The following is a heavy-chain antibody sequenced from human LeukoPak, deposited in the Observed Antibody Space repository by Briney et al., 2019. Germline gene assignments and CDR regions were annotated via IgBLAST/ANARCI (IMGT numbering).Heavy chain of an antibody. Sequence: GGSLRLSCAASGFTFSDYYMSWIRQAPGKGREWGSYISSSSSYTKYADSVKGRFTISRDNAKNSLYLQMNSLRAEDTAVYYCARVIRSTGTAGEDYWGQGTLVTVSS. V-gene: IGHV3-11*06. D-gene: IGHD1-1*01. CDR1: GFTFSDYY. CDR2: ISSSSSYT. J-gene: IGHJ4*02. CDR3: ARVIRSTGTAGEDY.